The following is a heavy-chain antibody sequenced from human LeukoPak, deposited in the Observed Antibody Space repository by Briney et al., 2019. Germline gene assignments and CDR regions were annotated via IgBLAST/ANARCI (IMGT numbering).Heavy chain of an antibody. CDR1: GGSLSSSGYY. D-gene: IGHD2-2*01. CDR3: ARTYSTTWDY. V-gene: IGHV4-39*01. J-gene: IGHJ4*02. CDR2: IYYGGST. Sequence: SETLSLTCTVSGGSLSSSGYYWAWLRQPPGKGLEWIGSIYYGGSTYYNPSLKSRVTLSVDTSKNQSSLKLSSVTAADTAVYYCARTYSTTWDYWGQGTLVTVSS.